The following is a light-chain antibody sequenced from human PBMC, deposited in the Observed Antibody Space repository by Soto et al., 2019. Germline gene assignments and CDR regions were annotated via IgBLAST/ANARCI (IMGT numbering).Light chain of an antibody. V-gene: IGKV1-9*01. CDR3: QQLNSYPQT. CDR1: QGISSH. J-gene: IGKJ5*01. Sequence: IQLTQSPSSLSASVGDRVTITCRASQGISSHLAWYQQRPGKAPVLLIYGASNLQSGVPSRFSGSGSGPDFTLTISSLQPEDSATYFCQQLNSYPQTFGQGTRLEIK. CDR2: GAS.